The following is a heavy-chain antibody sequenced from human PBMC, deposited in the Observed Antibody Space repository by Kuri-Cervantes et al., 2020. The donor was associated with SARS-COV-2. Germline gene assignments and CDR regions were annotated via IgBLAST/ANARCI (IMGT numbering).Heavy chain of an antibody. CDR3: ARDLLIAAAVTGDAFDI. Sequence: GSLRLSCAVYGGSFSGYYWSWIRQPPGKGLEWIGEINHSGSTNYNPSLKSRVTISVDTSKNQFSLRLSSVTAADTAVYYCARDLLIAAAVTGDAFDIWGQGTMVTVSS. J-gene: IGHJ3*02. D-gene: IGHD6-13*01. CDR1: GGSFSGYY. V-gene: IGHV4-34*01. CDR2: INHSGST.